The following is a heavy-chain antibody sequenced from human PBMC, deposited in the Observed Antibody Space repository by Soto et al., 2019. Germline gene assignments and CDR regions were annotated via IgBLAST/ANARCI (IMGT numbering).Heavy chain of an antibody. J-gene: IGHJ4*02. V-gene: IGHV4-30-4*01. Sequence: SETLSLTCTVSGGSISSGDYYWSWIRQPPGKGLEWIGYIYYSGSTYYNPSLKSRVTISVDTSKNQFSLKLSSVTAADTAVYYCARVGVVPAAAYFDYWGQGTLVTVS. CDR3: ARVGVVPAAAYFDY. D-gene: IGHD2-2*01. CDR1: GGSISSGDYY. CDR2: IYYSGST.